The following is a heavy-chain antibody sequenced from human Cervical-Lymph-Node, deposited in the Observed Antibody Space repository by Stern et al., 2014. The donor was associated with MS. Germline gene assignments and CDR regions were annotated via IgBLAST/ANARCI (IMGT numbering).Heavy chain of an antibody. J-gene: IGHJ4*02. CDR3: ARDARHTSEYTMDY. Sequence: EVQLVESGGNLVQTGGSLRLSCAVSGFSFNDYGFNWVRQAPGRGLAWLLYISASGNSIYYAAPVKGRCTIAKDSATDAVYLQMNSVRDDDTGIYYCARDARHTSEYTMDYWGQGTLLTVSS. CDR2: ISASGNSI. V-gene: IGHV3-48*02. CDR1: GFSFNDYG. D-gene: IGHD1-1*01.